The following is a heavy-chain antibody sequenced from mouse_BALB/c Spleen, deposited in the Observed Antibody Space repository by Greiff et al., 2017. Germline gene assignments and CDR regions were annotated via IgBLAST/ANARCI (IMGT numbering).Heavy chain of an antibody. CDR2: INPSNGGT. V-gene: IGHV1S81*02. Sequence: VQLQQSGAELVKPGASVKLSCKASGYTFPSYYMYWVKQRPGQGLEWIGEINPSNGGTNFNAKFKSKATLTVDKSSSTAYMQLSSLTSEDSAVYYCARIYYGSSDAMDYWGQGTSVTVSA. CDR1: GYTFPSYY. J-gene: IGHJ4*01. CDR3: ARIYYGSSDAMDY. D-gene: IGHD1-1*01.